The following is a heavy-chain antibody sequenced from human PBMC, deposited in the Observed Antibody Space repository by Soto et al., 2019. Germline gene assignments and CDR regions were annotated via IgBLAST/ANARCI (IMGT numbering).Heavy chain of an antibody. Sequence: SVKVSCKASGYTFIGYYLHWVRQAPGQGLEWMGWINPNSGATNYAQKFQGRVTLTRDTSITTAYMELSSLRSDDTAVYYCARDLVSTIGDFDFWGQGTLVTVSS. CDR1: GYTFIGYY. CDR2: INPNSGAT. J-gene: IGHJ4*02. V-gene: IGHV1-2*02. D-gene: IGHD5-12*01. CDR3: ARDLVSTIGDFDF.